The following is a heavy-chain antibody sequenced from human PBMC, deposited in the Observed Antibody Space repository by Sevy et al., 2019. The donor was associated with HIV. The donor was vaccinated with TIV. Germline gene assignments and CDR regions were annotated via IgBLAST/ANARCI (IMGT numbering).Heavy chain of an antibody. Sequence: ASVKVSCKASGGTFSSYAISWVRQAPGQGLEWMGGIVPIFGTANYAQKFQGRVTITADESTSTAYMELSSLRSEDTAVYYCTRGFXSMTYTFDIWGQRTMVTVSS. D-gene: IGHD3-22*01. J-gene: IGHJ3*02. CDR1: GGTFSSYA. CDR3: TRGFXSMTYTFDI. CDR2: IVPIFGTA. V-gene: IGHV1-69*13.